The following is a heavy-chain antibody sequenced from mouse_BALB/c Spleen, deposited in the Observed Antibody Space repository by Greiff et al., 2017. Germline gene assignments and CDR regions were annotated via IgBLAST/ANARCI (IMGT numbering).Heavy chain of an antibody. V-gene: IGHV5-6*01. Sequence: EVKLQESGGDLVKPGGSLKLSCAASGFTFSSYGMSWVRQTPDKRLEWVATISRGGSYTYYPDSVKGRFTISRDNAKNTLYLQMSSLKSEDTAMYDCARQDYYGNNAYAMDYWGQGTSVTVSS. CDR1: GFTFSSYG. D-gene: IGHD2-1*01. CDR2: ISRGGSYT. CDR3: ARQDYYGNNAYAMDY. J-gene: IGHJ4*01.